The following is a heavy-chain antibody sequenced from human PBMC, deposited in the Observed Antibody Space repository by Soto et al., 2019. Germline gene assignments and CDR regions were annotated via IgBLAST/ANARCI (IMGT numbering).Heavy chain of an antibody. Sequence: LSLTCTVSGGSISSYYWNWVRQPPGKGLEWIGYIFYTGSTNYNPSLKTRVTISVDTSKNQFSLKLSSVTAADTAVYYCARARYFDCCGQGTLVTVSS. J-gene: IGHJ4*02. CDR1: GGSISSYY. CDR2: IFYTGST. CDR3: ARARYFDC. V-gene: IGHV4-59*01.